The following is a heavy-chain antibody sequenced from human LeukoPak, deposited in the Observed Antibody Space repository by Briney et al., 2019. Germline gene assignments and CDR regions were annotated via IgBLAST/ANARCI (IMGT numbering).Heavy chain of an antibody. V-gene: IGHV3-21*01. CDR1: GFTFSSYS. J-gene: IGHJ4*02. D-gene: IGHD6-19*01. CDR3: ASDTDGWSHNELTYFDY. Sequence: GGSLRLSCAASGFTFSSYSRNWVRQAPGKGLEWVSSISSSSSYIYYADSVKGRFTISRDNAKNSLYLQMNSLRAEDTAVYYCASDTDGWSHNELTYFDYRGQGTPVTVSS. CDR2: ISSSSSYI.